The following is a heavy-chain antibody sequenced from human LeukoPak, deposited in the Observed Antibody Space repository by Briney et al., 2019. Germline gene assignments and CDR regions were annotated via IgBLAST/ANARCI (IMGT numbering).Heavy chain of an antibody. J-gene: IGHJ3*02. V-gene: IGHV3-21*01. CDR3: AREFPTEAFDI. CDR2: ISSSSSYI. CDR1: GFTFSSYS. D-gene: IGHD4-11*01. Sequence: PGGSLRLSCAASGFTFSSYSMNWVRQAPGKGLEWVSSISSSSSYIYYADSVKGRFTISRDNAKNSLYLQMNGLRAEDTAVYYCAREFPTEAFDIWGQGTMVTVSS.